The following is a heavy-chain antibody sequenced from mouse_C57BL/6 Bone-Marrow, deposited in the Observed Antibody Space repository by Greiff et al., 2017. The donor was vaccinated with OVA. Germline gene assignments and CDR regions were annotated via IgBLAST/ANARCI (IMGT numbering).Heavy chain of an antibody. J-gene: IGHJ2*01. CDR3: ARSAAGGTFFDY. CDR1: GFTFSDYG. D-gene: IGHD3-3*01. V-gene: IGHV5-17*01. Sequence: EVKVVESGGGLVKPGGSLKLSCAASGFTFSDYGMHWVRQAPEKGLEWVAYISSGSSTIYYADTVKGRFTISRDNAKNTLFLQMTSLRSEDTAMYYCARSAAGGTFFDYWGQGTTLTVSS. CDR2: ISSGSSTI.